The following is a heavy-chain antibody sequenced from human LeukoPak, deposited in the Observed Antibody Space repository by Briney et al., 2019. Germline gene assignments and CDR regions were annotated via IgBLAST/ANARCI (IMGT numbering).Heavy chain of an antibody. V-gene: IGHV4-31*03. CDR3: ARGGDRRGFDY. J-gene: IGHJ4*02. D-gene: IGHD1-14*01. CDR1: GGSISDGGYY. CDR2: IYDSGTT. Sequence: PSETLSLTCTVSGGSISDGGYYWSWIRQHPGKGLEWIGYIYDSGTTYYSPALQSRVTISVDTSDNKFSLKLKSLTAADTAVYYCARGGDRRGFDYWGQGTLVIVSS.